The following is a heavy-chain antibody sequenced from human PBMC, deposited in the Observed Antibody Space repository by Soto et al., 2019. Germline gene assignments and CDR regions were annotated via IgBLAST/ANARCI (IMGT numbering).Heavy chain of an antibody. Sequence: EVQLLESGGGLVQPGGSLRLSCAASGFTFSSYAMSWVRQAPGKGLEWVSAISGSGGSTYYADSVKGRFTISRDNSKNTLYLQMNSLRAEDTAVYYCTKPGIAVAGAWYYFDYWGQGTLVTVSS. J-gene: IGHJ4*02. V-gene: IGHV3-23*01. CDR1: GFTFSSYA. CDR3: TKPGIAVAGAWYYFDY. CDR2: ISGSGGST. D-gene: IGHD6-19*01.